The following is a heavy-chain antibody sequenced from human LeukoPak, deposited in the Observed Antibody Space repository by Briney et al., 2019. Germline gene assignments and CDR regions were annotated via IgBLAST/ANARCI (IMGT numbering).Heavy chain of an antibody. D-gene: IGHD3-10*01. CDR3: ARGDYYGSGSYAY. J-gene: IGHJ4*02. V-gene: IGHV3-53*01. Sequence: PGGSLRLSCAASGFTVSSNYMSWVRQAPGKGLEWVSVIYSGGSTYYADSVKGRFTISRDNSKNTLYLQMNSLRAEDTAVYYCARGDYYGSGSYAYWGQETLVTVSS. CDR1: GFTVSSNY. CDR2: IYSGGST.